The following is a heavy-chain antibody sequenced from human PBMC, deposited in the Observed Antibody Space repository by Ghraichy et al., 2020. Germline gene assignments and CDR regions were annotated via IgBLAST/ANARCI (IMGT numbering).Heavy chain of an antibody. CDR3: ARGLRDHFLYSSSSRSFTD. CDR1: GGSFSGYY. D-gene: IGHD6-6*01. V-gene: IGHV4-34*01. Sequence: SETLSLTCAVYGGSFSGYYWSWIRQPPGKGLEWIGEINHSGSTNYNPSLKSRVTISVDTSKNQFSLKLSSVTAADTAVYYCARGLRDHFLYSSSSRSFTDWGQGTLVTVSS. J-gene: IGHJ4*02. CDR2: INHSGST.